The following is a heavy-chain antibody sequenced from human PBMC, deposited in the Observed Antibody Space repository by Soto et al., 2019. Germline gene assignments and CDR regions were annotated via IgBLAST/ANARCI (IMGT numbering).Heavy chain of an antibody. Sequence: ASVKVSCKASGYTFTGFYIHWMRQAPGQGLEWMGWMNPNSGGTFSAQEFQGRVIMTRDTSISTAYMEVNRLTSDDTAVYYCARVRVDSGGYYQANWGQGTLVTVSS. D-gene: IGHD3-22*01. CDR1: GYTFTGFY. J-gene: IGHJ4*02. CDR2: MNPNSGGT. V-gene: IGHV1-2*02. CDR3: ARVRVDSGGYYQAN.